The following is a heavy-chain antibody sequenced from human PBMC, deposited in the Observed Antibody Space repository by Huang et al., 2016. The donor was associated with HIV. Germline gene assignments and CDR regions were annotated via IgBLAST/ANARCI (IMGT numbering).Heavy chain of an antibody. CDR2: IIPISRTS. V-gene: IGHV1-69*06. CDR1: GGSFSSYA. Sequence: QVQLVQSGAEVKKPGSSVEVSCKASGGSFSSYAISWVRQAPGQGLEWVGGIIPISRTSNYEQKFRGRVTITADKSTSTAYMELTGLTSADTAVYYCVRGAGKYYYYGMDVWGQGTTVTVSS. J-gene: IGHJ6*02. CDR3: VRGAGKYYYYGMDV. D-gene: IGHD3-10*01.